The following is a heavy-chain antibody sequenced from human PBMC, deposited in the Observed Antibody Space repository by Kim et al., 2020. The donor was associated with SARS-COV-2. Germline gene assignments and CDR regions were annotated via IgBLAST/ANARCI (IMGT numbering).Heavy chain of an antibody. D-gene: IGHD3-22*01. CDR2: IYYSGST. CDR1: GGSVSSGSYY. Sequence: SDTLSLTCTVSGGSVSSGSYYWSWLRQPPGKGLVWIGYIYYSGSTNYNPSLRSRVTISVDTSKNQFSLKLSSVTAASTALYYCARGRVRNYYDSSVCDYWGQGSLVTVS. V-gene: IGHV4-61*01. CDR3: ARGRVRNYYDSSVCDY. J-gene: IGHJ4*02.